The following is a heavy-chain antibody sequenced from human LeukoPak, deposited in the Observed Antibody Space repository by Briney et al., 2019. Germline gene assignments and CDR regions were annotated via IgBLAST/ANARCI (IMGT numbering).Heavy chain of an antibody. CDR2: IKNKTNGGTT. CDR1: GFIFSSAW. J-gene: IGHJ4*02. D-gene: IGHD2-2*01. V-gene: IGHV3-15*01. CDR3: ARGLSTSTSCYQGPIDY. Sequence: GGSLRLSCAASGFIFSSAWMTWVRQAPVKELEWVGHIKNKTNGGTTDYAAPVKGRFVISRDDSKNTLYLQMNSLRTEDTAVYYCARGLSTSTSCYQGPIDYWGQGMLVTVSS.